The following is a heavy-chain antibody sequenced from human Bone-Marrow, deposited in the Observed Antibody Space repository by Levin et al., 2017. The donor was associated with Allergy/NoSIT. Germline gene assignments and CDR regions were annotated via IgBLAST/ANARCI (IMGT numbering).Heavy chain of an antibody. Sequence: PGGSLRLSCAASGFTVSSNYMSWVRQAPGKGLEWVSVIYSGGSTYYADSVKGRFTISRDNSKNTLYLQMNSLRAEDTAVYYCARQVGGHYLLDFWSALGGMDVWGQGTTVTVSS. CDR2: IYSGGST. J-gene: IGHJ6*02. CDR1: GFTVSSNY. V-gene: IGHV3-53*01. CDR3: ARQVGGHYLLDFWSALGGMDV. D-gene: IGHD3-3*01.